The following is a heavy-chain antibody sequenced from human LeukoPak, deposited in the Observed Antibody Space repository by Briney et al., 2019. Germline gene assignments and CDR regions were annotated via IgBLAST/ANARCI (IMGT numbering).Heavy chain of an antibody. D-gene: IGHD7-27*01. V-gene: IGHV3-66*01. Sequence: PGGSLRLSCAASGFTVSGNHMSWVRQAPGQGLEWVSVIYIGGTIHYADSVKGRFTISRDNSQNTVYLEMNSLRAEDTAVYYCARDGENHYYDYWGQGTLVTVSS. CDR2: IYIGGTI. CDR1: GFTVSGNH. CDR3: ARDGENHYYDY. J-gene: IGHJ4*02.